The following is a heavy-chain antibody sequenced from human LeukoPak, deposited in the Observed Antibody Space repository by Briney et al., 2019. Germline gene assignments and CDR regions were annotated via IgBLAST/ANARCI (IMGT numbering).Heavy chain of an antibody. CDR1: GLTFTDAW. CDR2: ISGSGGST. V-gene: IGHV3-23*01. J-gene: IGHJ3*02. CDR3: ARDSPTFDI. Sequence: GGSLRLSCAVSGLTFTDAWMSWVRQAPGKGLEWVSAISGSGGSTYYADSVKGRFTISRDNSKNTLYLQMNSLRAEDTAIYYCARDSPTFDIWGQGTMVTVSS.